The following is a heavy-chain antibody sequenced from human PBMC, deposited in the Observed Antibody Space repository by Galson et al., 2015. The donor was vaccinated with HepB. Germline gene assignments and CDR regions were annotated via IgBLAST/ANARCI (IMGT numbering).Heavy chain of an antibody. CDR3: ARDPLRGWGDYFDY. V-gene: IGHV3-30*04. CDR1: GFTFSNYP. J-gene: IGHJ4*02. CDR2: ISYNGDAT. Sequence: SLRLSCAASGFTFSNYPMHWVRLAPGKGLEWVAAISYNGDATLYGDSVKGRFTISRDDSKSTLYLQMNSLRVEDTAVYYCARDPLRGWGDYFDYWGQGTLVTVSS. D-gene: IGHD3-16*01.